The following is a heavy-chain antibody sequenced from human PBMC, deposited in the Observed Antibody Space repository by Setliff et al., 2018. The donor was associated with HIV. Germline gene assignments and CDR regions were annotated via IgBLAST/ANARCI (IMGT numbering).Heavy chain of an antibody. D-gene: IGHD6-13*01. V-gene: IGHV1-69*01. CDR3: ARAQPTNRIAAAGFDY. CDR2: IIPLFGTE. CDR1: GGTFSSYA. Sequence: KVSCKASGGTFSSYAISWVRQAPGQGLEWMGGIIPLFGTENYAQKFQGRVTITADESTSTAYMELSSLRSEDTAVYYCARAQPTNRIAAAGFDYWGQGTLVTVSS. J-gene: IGHJ4*02.